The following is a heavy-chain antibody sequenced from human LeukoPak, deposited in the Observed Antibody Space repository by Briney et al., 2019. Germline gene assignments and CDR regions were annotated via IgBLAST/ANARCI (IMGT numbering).Heavy chain of an antibody. V-gene: IGHV3-9*01. Sequence: SGGSPRLSCAASGFTFDDYAMHWVRQAPGKGLEWVSGISWNSGSIGYADSVKGRFTISRDNAKNSLYLQMNSLRAEDTAVYYCATYSSLNRREFQFWGQGTLLTVSS. CDR3: ATYSSLNRREFQF. CDR1: GFTFDDYA. CDR2: ISWNSGSI. D-gene: IGHD3-22*01. J-gene: IGHJ1*01.